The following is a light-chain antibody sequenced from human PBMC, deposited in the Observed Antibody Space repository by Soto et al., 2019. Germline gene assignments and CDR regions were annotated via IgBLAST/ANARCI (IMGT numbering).Light chain of an antibody. J-gene: IGKJ5*01. CDR1: QSVSNQ. CDR3: QQRAGSST. V-gene: IGKV3-11*01. Sequence: EIVLTQSPVTLSLSPGERATLSCRASQSVSNQLAWYQQKPGQAPRLLISDASRRVTGIPARFSGSGSGTDFTLTLSSLEPEDFAVYYCQQRAGSSTFGQGTRLEIK. CDR2: DAS.